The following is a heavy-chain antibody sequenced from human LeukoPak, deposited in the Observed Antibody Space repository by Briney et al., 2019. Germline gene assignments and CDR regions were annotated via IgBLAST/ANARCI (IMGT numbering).Heavy chain of an antibody. CDR1: GYTFTSYW. D-gene: IGHD1-1*01. V-gene: IGHV5-51*01. J-gene: IGHJ4*02. CDR2: RNPADSDT. CDR3: ARWTTTFLDY. Sequence: PGESLKISCKGSGYTFTSYWIGWVRQMPGKGLEWMGLRNPADSDTRYSPSFQGQVTISVDKSISTAYLEWSSLKASDTAMYYCARWTTTFLDYWGQGTLVTVSS.